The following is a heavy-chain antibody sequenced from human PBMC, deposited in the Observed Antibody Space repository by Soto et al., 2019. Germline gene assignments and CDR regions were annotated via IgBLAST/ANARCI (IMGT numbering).Heavy chain of an antibody. V-gene: IGHV3-30*18. CDR3: AKTEQWLANYGMDV. D-gene: IGHD6-19*01. Sequence: GGSLRLSCAASGFTFSSYGMHWVRQAPGKGLEWVAVISYDGGNKYYADSVKGRFTISRDNSKNTLYLQMNSLRAEDTAVYYSAKTEQWLANYGMDVWGQGTTVTVS. J-gene: IGHJ6*02. CDR1: GFTFSSYG. CDR2: ISYDGGNK.